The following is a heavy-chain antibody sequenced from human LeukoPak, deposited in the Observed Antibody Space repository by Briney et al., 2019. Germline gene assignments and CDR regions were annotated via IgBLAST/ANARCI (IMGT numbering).Heavy chain of an antibody. J-gene: IGHJ4*02. CDR2: INPNSGGT. V-gene: IGHV1-2*04. CDR1: GYTFTGYY. D-gene: IGHD2-15*01. Sequence: ASVTVSCTASGYTFTGYYMHWVRQAPGQGLEWMGWINPNSGGTNYAQKFQGWVTMTRDTSISTAYMELSRLRSDDTAVYYCARAGGRYCSGGSCYFGYWGQGTLVTVSS. CDR3: ARAGGRYCSGGSCYFGY.